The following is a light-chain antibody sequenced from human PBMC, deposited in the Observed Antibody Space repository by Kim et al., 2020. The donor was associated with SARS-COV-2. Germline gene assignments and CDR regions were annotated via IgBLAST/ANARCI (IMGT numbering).Light chain of an antibody. J-gene: IGKJ2*03. CDR3: QQYFSNPPS. CDR1: QTVLYNSNNKNY. V-gene: IGKV4-1*01. CDR2: WAS. Sequence: DIVMTQSPDSLAVSLGERATLNCKSSQTVLYNSNNKNYLAWYQQKPGQAPKLLIYWASIRESGVSDRFSGSGSETDFTLTISSLQAEDEAANYYQQYFSNPPSFGQGTKLEIK.